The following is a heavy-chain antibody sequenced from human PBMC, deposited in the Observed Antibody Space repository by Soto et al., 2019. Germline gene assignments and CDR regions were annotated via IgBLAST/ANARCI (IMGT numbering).Heavy chain of an antibody. J-gene: IGHJ4*02. V-gene: IGHV1-46*01. CDR2: INPSGGST. CDR1: GYTFTSYY. D-gene: IGHD3-22*01. Sequence: ASVKVSCKASGYTFTSYYMHWVLQAPGQGLEWMGIINPSGGSTSYAQKFQGRVTMTRDTSTSTVYMELSSLRSEDTAVYYCAKGRSYDSSGYSTYFEYWGQGTLVTVSS. CDR3: AKGRSYDSSGYSTYFEY.